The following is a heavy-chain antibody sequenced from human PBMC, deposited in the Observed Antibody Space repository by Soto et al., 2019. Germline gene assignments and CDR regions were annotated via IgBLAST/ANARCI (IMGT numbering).Heavy chain of an antibody. V-gene: IGHV4-4*02. CDR3: ASRVGTRPF. CDR1: GDSISSLEW. Sequence: SETLSLTCSVSGDSISSLEWCTCVRQPPGKGLEWVGEISHSGSTNYNPSLKSRVSISIDKSKNQFSLKLFSVTAADTAVYYCASRVGTRPFWGQGTLVTVSS. J-gene: IGHJ4*02. D-gene: IGHD6-6*01. CDR2: ISHSGST.